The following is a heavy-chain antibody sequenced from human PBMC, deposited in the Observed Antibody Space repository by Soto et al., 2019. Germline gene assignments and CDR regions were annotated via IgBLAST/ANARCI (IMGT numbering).Heavy chain of an antibody. CDR1: GFTFSSYS. CDR2: ISSSSSYI. Sequence: EVQLVESGGGLVKPGGSLRLSCAASGFTFSSYSMNWVRQAPGKGLEWVSSISSSSSYIYYADSVKGRFTISRDNAKNSLCLQMNSLRAEDTAVYYCARESGYYTYGMDVWGQGTTVTVSS. V-gene: IGHV3-21*01. D-gene: IGHD3-3*01. J-gene: IGHJ6*02. CDR3: ARESGYYTYGMDV.